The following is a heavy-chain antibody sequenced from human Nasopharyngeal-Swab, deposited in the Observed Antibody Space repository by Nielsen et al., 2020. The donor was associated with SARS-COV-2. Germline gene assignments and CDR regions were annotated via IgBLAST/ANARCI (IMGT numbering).Heavy chain of an antibody. Sequence: WIRQPPGKGLEWIGSIYYSGSTYYNPSLKSRVTISVDTSKNQFSLKLSSVTAADTAVYYCARAEIAVADAEYFQHWDQGTLVTVSS. CDR3: ARAEIAVADAEYFQH. D-gene: IGHD6-19*01. V-gene: IGHV4-39*07. J-gene: IGHJ1*01. CDR2: IYYSGST.